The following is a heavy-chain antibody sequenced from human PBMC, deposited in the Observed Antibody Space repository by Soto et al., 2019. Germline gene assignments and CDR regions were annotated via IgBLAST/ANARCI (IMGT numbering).Heavy chain of an antibody. D-gene: IGHD5-18*01. CDR2: ISGSGGST. Sequence: EVQLLESGGGLVQPGGSLRLSCVASEFSFNNYAMSWVRQAPGKGLEWVSIISGSGGSTYYADSVKGRFTISRDNSKNTFFLQMDSLRDEDTAVYYCAKAMRRGYSYGPRLSQDDAFDFWGQGTMVAVSS. CDR3: AKAMRRGYSYGPRLSQDDAFDF. J-gene: IGHJ3*01. V-gene: IGHV3-23*01. CDR1: EFSFNNYA.